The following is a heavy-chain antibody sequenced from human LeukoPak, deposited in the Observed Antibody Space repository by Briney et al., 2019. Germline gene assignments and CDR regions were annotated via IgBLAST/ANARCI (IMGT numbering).Heavy chain of an antibody. CDR1: AFNVSSNY. CDR3: AREWELE. Sequence: GRSLRLSCAASAFNVSSNYMSCIRQPPGNGLEWVSVIYSGGSTYYTDSVKGRFTISRDNSKNTLYLQMNSLRPEDTAVYYCAREWELEWGQGTLVTVSS. J-gene: IGHJ4*02. CDR2: IYSGGST. V-gene: IGHV3-53*01. D-gene: IGHD1-7*01.